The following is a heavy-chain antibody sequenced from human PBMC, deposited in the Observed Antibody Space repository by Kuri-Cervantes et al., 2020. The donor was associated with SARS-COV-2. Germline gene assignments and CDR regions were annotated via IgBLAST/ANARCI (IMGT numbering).Heavy chain of an antibody. J-gene: IGHJ6*03. Sequence: SETLSLTCTVSGGSISSYYWSWIRQPAGKGLEWIGRIYTSGSTNYNPSLKSRVTMSVDTSKNQFSLKLSSVTAADTAVYYCAREGLVTAYYYMDVWGKGTTVTVSS. CDR3: AREGLVTAYYYMDV. CDR2: IYTSGST. CDR1: GGSISSYY. D-gene: IGHD5-18*01. V-gene: IGHV4-4*07.